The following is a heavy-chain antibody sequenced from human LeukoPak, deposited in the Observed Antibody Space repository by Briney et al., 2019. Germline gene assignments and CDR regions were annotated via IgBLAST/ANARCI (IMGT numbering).Heavy chain of an antibody. D-gene: IGHD3-10*01. CDR2: IHYTGST. V-gene: IGHV4-59*01. Sequence: PSETLSLTCSVSNGSISGYYWSWIRQSPGKGLECIGYIHYTGSTNYNPSLKSRVTISVETSKNQFSLKLKSVTAADTAVYYCARGGYYGSGNDFRFDPWGQGTLVTVSS. CDR3: ARGGYYGSGNDFRFDP. J-gene: IGHJ5*02. CDR1: NGSISGYY.